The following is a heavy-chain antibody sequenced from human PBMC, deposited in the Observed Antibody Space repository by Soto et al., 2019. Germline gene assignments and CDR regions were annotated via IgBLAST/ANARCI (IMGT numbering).Heavy chain of an antibody. J-gene: IGHJ5*02. D-gene: IGHD1-1*01. V-gene: IGHV3-30*04. CDR1: GFSISRSA. CDR2: IAYDGSNR. CDR3: ARDLQAGTDNVNWFAP. Sequence: QVQLVESGGGVVQPGRSLRLSRAASGFSISRSAMHWVRQAPGKGLEWVAVIAYDGSNRWYADSAKGRFTISRDNSKNTVYLQMSSLRGEDTAVYYCARDLQAGTDNVNWFAPWGQGTVVTVSS.